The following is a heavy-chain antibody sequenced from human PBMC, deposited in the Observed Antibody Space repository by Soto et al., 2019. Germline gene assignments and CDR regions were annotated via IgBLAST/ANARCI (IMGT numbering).Heavy chain of an antibody. CDR3: ARALKFYFGSGRLYYFGMEV. V-gene: IGHV1-18*04. CDR2: ISGYNGNT. CDR1: GYTFTSYG. D-gene: IGHD3-10*01. J-gene: IGHJ6*02. Sequence: QVQLVQSGAEVKKPGASVKVSCKASGYTFTSYGVSWVRQAPGQGLEWMGWISGYNGNTNYAQKLQGRVTITTDPSWSTAYMGLRALRSCDTAVYYCARALKFYFGSGRLYYFGMEVWGQGITVTVSS.